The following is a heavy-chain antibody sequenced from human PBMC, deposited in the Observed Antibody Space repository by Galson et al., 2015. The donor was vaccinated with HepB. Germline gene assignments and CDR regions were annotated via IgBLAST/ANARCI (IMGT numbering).Heavy chain of an antibody. D-gene: IGHD2-15*01. CDR2: IGGRGEST. V-gene: IGHV3-23*01. CDR3: ARDAGVVAVHYFDH. CDR1: GFTFSRNA. Sequence: SLRLSCAASGFTFSRNAMSWVRQAPGKGLEWVSAIGGRGESTYYADSVKGRFTISRDNSKNTLYLQMSSLRAEDTAVYYCARDAGVVAVHYFDHWGQGTLATVSS. J-gene: IGHJ4*02.